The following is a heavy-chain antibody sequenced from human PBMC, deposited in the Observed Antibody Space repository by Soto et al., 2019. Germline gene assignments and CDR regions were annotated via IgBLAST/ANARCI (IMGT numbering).Heavy chain of an antibody. D-gene: IGHD2-15*01. CDR1: GYTFTSYG. CDR3: ARDHRWGLGGSDKNWFDP. Sequence: ASVKVSCKASGYTFTSYGISWVRQAPGQGLEWMGWISAYNGNTNYAQKLQGRVTMTTDTSTSTAYMELRSLRSDDTAVYYCARDHRWGLGGSDKNWFDPWGQGTLVTVSS. V-gene: IGHV1-18*01. J-gene: IGHJ5*02. CDR2: ISAYNGNT.